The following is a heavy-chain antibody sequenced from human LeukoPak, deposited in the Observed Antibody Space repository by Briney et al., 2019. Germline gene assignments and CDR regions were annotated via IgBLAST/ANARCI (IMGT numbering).Heavy chain of an antibody. CDR1: GFTVRTNY. J-gene: IGHJ4*02. D-gene: IGHD4-23*01. CDR3: ARDVGGNSRGYFDY. CDR2: IYSVGST. Sequence: PGGSLRLSCAASGFTVRTNYMTWVRQAPGKGLEWVSVIYSVGSTYYAGSVKGRFTISRDNSKNTLYLQMNSLRAEDTAVYYCARDVGGNSRGYFDYWGQGTLVTVSS. V-gene: IGHV3-66*01.